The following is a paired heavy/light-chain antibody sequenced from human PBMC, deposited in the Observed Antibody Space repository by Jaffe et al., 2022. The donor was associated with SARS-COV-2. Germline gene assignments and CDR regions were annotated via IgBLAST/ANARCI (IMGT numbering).Light chain of an antibody. Sequence: SYELTQPLSVSVALGQTARITCGGNNIGSKNVHWYQQKPGQAPVLVIYRDSNRPSGIPERFSGSNSGNTATLTISRAQAGDEADYYCQVWDSTVVFGGGTKLTVL. J-gene: IGLJ2*01. CDR1: NIGSKN. V-gene: IGLV3-9*01. CDR2: RDS. CDR3: QVWDSTVV.
Heavy chain of an antibody. Sequence: QVQLQESGPGLVKPSETLSLTCTVSGGSISSYYWSWIRQPPGKGLEWIGYIYYSGSTNYNPSLKSRVTISVDTSKNQFSLKLSSVTAADTAVYYCARDYCSSTSCYDRWFDPWGQGTLVTVSS. CDR1: GGSISSYY. CDR3: ARDYCSSTSCYDRWFDP. J-gene: IGHJ5*02. CDR2: IYYSGST. D-gene: IGHD2-2*01. V-gene: IGHV4-59*01.